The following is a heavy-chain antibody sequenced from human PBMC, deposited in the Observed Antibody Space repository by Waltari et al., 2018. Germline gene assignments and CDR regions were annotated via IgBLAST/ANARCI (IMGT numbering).Heavy chain of an antibody. D-gene: IGHD2-8*01. CDR2: IYYSGST. CDR1: GCSISSSSYY. V-gene: IGHV4-39*01. CDR3: ARVGLMVYATDAFDI. J-gene: IGHJ3*02. Sequence: QLQLQESGPGLVKPSETLSLTCTVSGCSISSSSYYWGWIRQPPGKGLEWIGSIYYSGSTYYNPSLKSRVTISVDTSKNQFSLKLSSVTAADTAVYYCARVGLMVYATDAFDIWGQGTMVTVSS.